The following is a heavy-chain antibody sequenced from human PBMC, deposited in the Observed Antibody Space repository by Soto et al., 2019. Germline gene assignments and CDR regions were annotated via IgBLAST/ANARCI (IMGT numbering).Heavy chain of an antibody. V-gene: IGHV3-23*01. Sequence: EVQLLESGGGLVQPGGSRRLSCAASGFTFSSHAMTWVRQAPGKGLEWVSGFTASGGSTYYADSVKGRFTISRDNSKNTLYLQMNGLRAEDTALYYCVKSGGTCYSGCYYYMDVWGKGTTVTVSS. D-gene: IGHD2-15*01. J-gene: IGHJ6*03. CDR2: FTASGGST. CDR1: GFTFSSHA. CDR3: VKSGGTCYSGCYYYMDV.